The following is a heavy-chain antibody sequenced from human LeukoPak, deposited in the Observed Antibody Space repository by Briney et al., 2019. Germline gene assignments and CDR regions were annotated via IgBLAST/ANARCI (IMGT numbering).Heavy chain of an antibody. D-gene: IGHD2-2*01. Sequence: ASVKVSCKVSGYTLTELSMHWVRQAPGQGLEWMGWINPNSGGTNYAQKFQGRVTMTRDTSISTAYMELSRLRSDDTAVYYCASCSSTSCYVFDYWGQGTLVTVSS. CDR1: GYTLTELS. CDR3: ASCSSTSCYVFDY. J-gene: IGHJ4*02. V-gene: IGHV1-2*02. CDR2: INPNSGGT.